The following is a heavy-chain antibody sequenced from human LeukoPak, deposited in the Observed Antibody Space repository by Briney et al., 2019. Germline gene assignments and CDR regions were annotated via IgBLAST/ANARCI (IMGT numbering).Heavy chain of an antibody. V-gene: IGHV3-30*02. Sequence: GGSLRLSCAASGFTFSSYGMHWVRQAPGKGLEWVAFIRYDGGKKYYADSVKGRFTISRDNSKNTLYLQMNSLGAEDTAVYYCAREILAPGKTHDYWGQGTLVTVSS. CDR2: IRYDGGKK. CDR3: AREILAPGKTHDY. J-gene: IGHJ4*02. CDR1: GFTFSSYG.